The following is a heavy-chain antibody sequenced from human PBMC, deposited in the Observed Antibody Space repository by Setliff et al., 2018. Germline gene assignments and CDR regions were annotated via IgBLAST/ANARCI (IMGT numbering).Heavy chain of an antibody. Sequence: PSETLSLTCAVYGDSFSDYYWSWIRQPPGKGLEWIAEINHSGSTNYNPSLNSRVTISADTSKNQFSLNLSSVTAADTAVYYCAKERYFGWFFEDWGQGTLVTVSS. CDR2: INHSGST. V-gene: IGHV4-34*01. D-gene: IGHD3-9*01. CDR3: AKERYFGWFFED. J-gene: IGHJ4*02. CDR1: GDSFSDYY.